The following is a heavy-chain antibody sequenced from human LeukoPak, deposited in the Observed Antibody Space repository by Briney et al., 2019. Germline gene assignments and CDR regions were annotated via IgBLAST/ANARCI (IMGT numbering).Heavy chain of an antibody. V-gene: IGHV4-39*07. CDR2: IYHSGST. CDR1: GGSISSSSYY. J-gene: IGHJ5*02. Sequence: SETLSLTCTVSGGSISSSSYYWGWIRQPPGKGLEWIGSIYHSGSTYYSPSLKSRVTISVDASKNQFSLKLSSVTAADTAVYYCATTLRITMVRGVISWFDPWGQGTLVTVSS. D-gene: IGHD3-10*01. CDR3: ATTLRITMVRGVISWFDP.